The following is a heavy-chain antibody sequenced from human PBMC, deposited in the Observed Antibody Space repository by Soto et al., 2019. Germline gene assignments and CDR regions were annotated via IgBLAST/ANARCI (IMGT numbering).Heavy chain of an antibody. D-gene: IGHD6-13*01. V-gene: IGHV1-69*01. CDR3: ARDLAAAGNYFDY. CDR2: IIPIFGTE. CDR1: GGTFSSYA. Sequence: QVQLVQSGAEVKKPGSSVKVSCKDYGGTFSSYAISWVRQAPGQGLEWMGGIIPIFGTENYAQKFQGRVTITADESTSTAYMEMSSLRSEDTGVYYCARDLAAAGNYFDYWGQGTLVTVSS. J-gene: IGHJ4*02.